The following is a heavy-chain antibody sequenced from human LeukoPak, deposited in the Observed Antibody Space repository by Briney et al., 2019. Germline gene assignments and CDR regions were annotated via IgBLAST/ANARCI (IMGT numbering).Heavy chain of an antibody. D-gene: IGHD3-16*01. CDR1: GFTFSSYA. Sequence: GGSLRLSCAASGFTFSSYAMSWVRQAPGKGLEWVSTFSGSGGNTYYADSVKGRFTISRDNSKNTLYLQMNSLKTEDTAVYYCTTVSYGKLDYWGQGTLVTVSS. J-gene: IGHJ4*02. CDR3: TTVSYGKLDY. CDR2: FSGSGGNT. V-gene: IGHV3-23*01.